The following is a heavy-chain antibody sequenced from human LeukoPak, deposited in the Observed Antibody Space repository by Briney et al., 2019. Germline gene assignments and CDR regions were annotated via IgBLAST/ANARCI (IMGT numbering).Heavy chain of an antibody. J-gene: IGHJ3*02. V-gene: IGHV3-9*01. CDR1: GFTFDHYA. CDR3: AKDSDM. CDR2: ISWNSGSI. Sequence: GRSLRLSCAASGFTFDHYAMHWVRQVPGKGLEWVSGISWNSGSIGYADSVKGRFTISRDNAKNSLYLQMSSLRAEDTASYYCAKDSDMWGQGTMVTVSS.